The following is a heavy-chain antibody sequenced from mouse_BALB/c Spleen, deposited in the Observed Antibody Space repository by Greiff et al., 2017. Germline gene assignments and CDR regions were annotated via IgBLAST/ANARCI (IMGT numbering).Heavy chain of an antibody. CDR1: GYTFTDYN. V-gene: IGHV1-18*01. D-gene: IGHD2-2*01. Sequence: EVKLMESGPELVKPGASVKIPCKASGYTFTDYNMDWVKQSHGKSLEWIGDINPNNGGTIYNQKFKGKATLTVDKSSSTAYMELRSLTSEDTAVYYCARKGTNGNDVRGFAYWGQGTLVTVSA. J-gene: IGHJ3*01. CDR3: ARKGTNGNDVRGFAY. CDR2: INPNNGGT.